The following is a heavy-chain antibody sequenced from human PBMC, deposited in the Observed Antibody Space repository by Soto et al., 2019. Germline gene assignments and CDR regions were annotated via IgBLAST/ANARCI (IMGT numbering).Heavy chain of an antibody. CDR3: AREGTYSREFDY. Sequence: EVQLVGAGGGLVQPGGSLRLSCAASGFTVSSNYLSWVRQAPGKGLEWVSFISSGGSTYYADSVKGRFTISRDNSKNTLYLQMNSLRAEDTAVYYCAREGTYSREFDYWGQGTLVTVSS. CDR2: ISSGGST. J-gene: IGHJ4*02. D-gene: IGHD2-21*01. V-gene: IGHV3-66*01. CDR1: GFTVSSNY.